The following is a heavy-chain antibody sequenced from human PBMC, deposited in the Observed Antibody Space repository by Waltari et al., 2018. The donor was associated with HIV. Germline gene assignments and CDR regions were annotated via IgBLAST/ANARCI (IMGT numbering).Heavy chain of an antibody. Sequence: QVQLQESGPGLLQPSGESCPTCVFSGYSLNSHYNWGRSRQRTGRGLDCMGGVYHSSSTLHNPSLNSRVTISIDTSKRQFALKLSSVTAADTAAYYCARAGVVPALFDLWGRGTLVTVSS. CDR2: VYHSSST. J-gene: IGHJ2*01. CDR1: GYSLNSHYN. V-gene: IGHV4-38-2*01. CDR3: ARAGVVPALFDL. D-gene: IGHD2-2*01.